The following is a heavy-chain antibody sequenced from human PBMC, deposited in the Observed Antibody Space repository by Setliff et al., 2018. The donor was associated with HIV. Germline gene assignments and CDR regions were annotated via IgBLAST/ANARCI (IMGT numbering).Heavy chain of an antibody. J-gene: IGHJ4*02. CDR1: GGSISSYY. CDR3: ARSVPRYCSGGSCYPPLFDY. D-gene: IGHD2-15*01. CDR2: IYTSGST. V-gene: IGHV4-4*09. Sequence: SETLSLTCTVSGGSISSYYWSWIRQPPGKGLEWIGYIYTSGSTNYNPSLKSRVTISVDTSKNRFSLKLSSVTAADTAVYYCARSVPRYCSGGSCYPPLFDYWGQGTLVTVSS.